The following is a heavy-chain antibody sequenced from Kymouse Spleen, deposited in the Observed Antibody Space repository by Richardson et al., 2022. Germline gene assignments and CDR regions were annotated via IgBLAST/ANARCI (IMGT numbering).Heavy chain of an antibody. J-gene: IGHJ3*02. D-gene: IGHD3-9*01. Sequence: EVQLVESGGGLVQPGRSLRLSCAASGFTFDDYAMHWVRQAPGKGLEWVSGISWNSGSIGYADSVKGRFTISRDNAKNSLYLQMNSLRAEDTALYYCAKDIGDILTGYYSYAFDIWGQGTMVTVSS. CDR1: GFTFDDYA. V-gene: IGHV3-9*01. CDR2: ISWNSGSI. CDR3: AKDIGDILTGYYSYAFDI.